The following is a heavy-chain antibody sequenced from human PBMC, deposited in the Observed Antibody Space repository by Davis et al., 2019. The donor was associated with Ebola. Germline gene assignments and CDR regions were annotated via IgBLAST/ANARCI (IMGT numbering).Heavy chain of an antibody. CDR2: IYNGGST. D-gene: IGHD3-9*01. CDR3: ARALRNYDILTGYFYYFDS. J-gene: IGHJ4*02. CDR1: GFTVSTNS. Sequence: GESLKISCAASGFTVSTNSMSWVRQAPGKGLEWVSIIYNGGSTNYADSVKGRFTISSDTSKNTLYLQMNSLRAEDTAVYYCARALRNYDILTGYFYYFDSWGQGTLVTVSS. V-gene: IGHV3-53*01.